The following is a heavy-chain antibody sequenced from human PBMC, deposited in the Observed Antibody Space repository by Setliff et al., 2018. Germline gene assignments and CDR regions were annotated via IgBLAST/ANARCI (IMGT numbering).Heavy chain of an antibody. J-gene: IGHJ4*02. CDR3: ARDGVPPLNYNFWSGNFEF. CDR2: MYGVGAT. CDR1: GFSINVYS. V-gene: IGHV3-66*03. Sequence: GESLKISCAASGFSINVYSMTWVRQAPGKGLECVSGMYGVGATFYADSVKGRFTISRDISENTLYLQMNSLRVEDTAVYYCARDGVPPLNYNFWSGNFEFWGQGTLVTVSS. D-gene: IGHD3-3*01.